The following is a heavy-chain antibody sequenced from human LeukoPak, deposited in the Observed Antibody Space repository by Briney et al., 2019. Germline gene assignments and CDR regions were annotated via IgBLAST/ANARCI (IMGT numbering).Heavy chain of an antibody. V-gene: IGHV3-53*01. CDR3: ARAGGYYYGMDV. J-gene: IGHJ6*02. CDR1: GFTLSSNY. Sequence: GGSLRLSCAASGFTLSSNYMSWVRQAPGKGLEGVSVIYSGGSTYYADSVKGRFTISRDNSKNTLYLQMNSLRAEDTAVYYCARAGGYYYGMDVWGQGTTVTVSS. CDR2: IYSGGST. D-gene: IGHD3-10*01.